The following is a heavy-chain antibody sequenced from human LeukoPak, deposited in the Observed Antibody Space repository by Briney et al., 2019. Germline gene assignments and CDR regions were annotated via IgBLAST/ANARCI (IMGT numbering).Heavy chain of an antibody. CDR2: INPNSGGT. V-gene: IGHV1-2*06. CDR1: GYTFTGYD. CDR3: ARDRRWGSSGWYYFDY. D-gene: IGHD6-19*01. Sequence: ASVKVSCKASGYTFTGYDMHWVRQAPGQGLEWMGRINPNSGGTNYAQKFQGRVTMTRDTSISTAYMELSRLRSDDTAVYYCARDRRWGSSGWYYFDYWGQGTLVTVSS. J-gene: IGHJ4*02.